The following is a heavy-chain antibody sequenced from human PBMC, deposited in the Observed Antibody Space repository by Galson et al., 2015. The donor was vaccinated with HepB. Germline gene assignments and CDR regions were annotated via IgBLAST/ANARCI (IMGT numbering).Heavy chain of an antibody. Sequence: QSGAEVKKPGESLRISCKGSGYTFTAFWITWVRQIPGKGLEWMGRIDPSDSYTDYSPSFRGHVTMSADKSITTAYLQWSSLRASDTAIYYCARRHYNIFNWGPDACDIWGQGTMVTVSS. CDR1: GYTFTAFW. CDR2: IDPSDSYT. J-gene: IGHJ3*02. D-gene: IGHD5-24*01. CDR3: ARRHYNIFNWGPDACDI. V-gene: IGHV5-10-1*01.